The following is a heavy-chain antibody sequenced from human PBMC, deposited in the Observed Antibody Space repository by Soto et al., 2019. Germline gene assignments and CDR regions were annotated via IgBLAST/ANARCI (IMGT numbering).Heavy chain of an antibody. V-gene: IGHV3-30*04. D-gene: IGHD2-8*01. J-gene: IGHJ6*02. CDR2: ISYDGSNK. CDR1: GFTFSSYA. CDR3: AREQTYCTNRVCSSYYGMDV. Sequence: QVQLVESGGGVVQPGRSLRLSCAASGFTFSSYAMHWVRQAPDKGLEWVAVISYDGSNKFYADSVKGRFTISRDNSKNTLYLQMNSLRAEDTAVYYCAREQTYCTNRVCSSYYGMDVWGQGTTVTVSS.